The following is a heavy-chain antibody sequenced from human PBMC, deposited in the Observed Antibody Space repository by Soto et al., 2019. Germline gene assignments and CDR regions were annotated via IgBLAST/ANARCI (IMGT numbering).Heavy chain of an antibody. V-gene: IGHV4-30-2*01. Sequence: QLQLQESGSGLVKPSQTLSLTCAVSGGSISSGGYSWSWIRQPPGKGLEWIGYIYHSGSTYYNPSPKRRVTISVDRSKNQSSLKLSSVTAAATAVYYCASAGGLGAVAAAYWGQGTLVTVSS. CDR1: GGSISSGGYS. CDR2: IYHSGST. D-gene: IGHD6-19*01. CDR3: ASAGGLGAVAAAY. J-gene: IGHJ4*02.